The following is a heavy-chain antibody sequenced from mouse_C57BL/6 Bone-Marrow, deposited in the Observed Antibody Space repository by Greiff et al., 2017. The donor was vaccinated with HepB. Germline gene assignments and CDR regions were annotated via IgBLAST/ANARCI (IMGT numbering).Heavy chain of an antibody. CDR3: ASSFITTVVAPIGY. J-gene: IGHJ3*01. CDR1: GYTFTDYY. D-gene: IGHD1-1*01. CDR2: INPYNGGT. Sequence: VQLQQSGPVLVKPGASVKMSCKASGYTFTDYYMNWVKQSHGKSLEWIGVINPYNGGTSYNQKFKGKATLTVDKSSSTAYMELNSLTSEDSAVYYCASSFITTVVAPIGYWGQGTLVTVSA. V-gene: IGHV1-19*01.